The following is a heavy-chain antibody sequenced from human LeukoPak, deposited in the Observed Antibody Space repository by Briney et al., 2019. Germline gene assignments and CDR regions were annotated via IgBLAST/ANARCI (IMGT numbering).Heavy chain of an antibody. CDR1: GFTFNTYS. J-gene: IGHJ4*02. V-gene: IGHV3-21*06. Sequence: GGSLRLSCEASGFTFNTYSMNWARQAPGKGLEWVSSIDSSGGYMFYSDSGKGRFISSRDNAKDSLYLQMNSLRVEDTAVYYCLRGDRRDYWGQGTLVTVSS. CDR3: LRGDRRDY. CDR2: IDSSGGYM.